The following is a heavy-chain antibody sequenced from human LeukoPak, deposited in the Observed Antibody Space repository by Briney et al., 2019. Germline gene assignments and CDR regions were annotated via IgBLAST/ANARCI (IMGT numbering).Heavy chain of an antibody. CDR3: AREGATGEYDAFDI. Sequence: ASVKVSCKVSGYTVTGYYMHWVRQAPGQGLEWMGIINPSGGSTSYAQKFQGRVTMTRDTSTSTVYMELSSLRSEDTAVYYCAREGATGEYDAFDIWGQGTMVTVSS. V-gene: IGHV1-46*01. CDR1: GYTVTGYY. J-gene: IGHJ3*02. D-gene: IGHD7-27*01. CDR2: INPSGGST.